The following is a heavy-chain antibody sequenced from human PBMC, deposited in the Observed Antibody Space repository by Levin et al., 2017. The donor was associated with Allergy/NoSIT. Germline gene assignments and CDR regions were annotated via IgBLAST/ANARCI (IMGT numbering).Heavy chain of an antibody. CDR1: GFTFSDYN. J-gene: IGHJ4*02. V-gene: IGHV3-48*01. Sequence: GGSLRLSCAASGFTFSDYNMNWVRQAPGKGLEWLSYINTRGTTTHYADSAKDRFTISRDNANNSLFLQMNSLRVEDTAVYYCARLNPRGSSGPINYADYWGQGSLVTVSS. CDR3: ARLNPRGSSGPINYADY. CDR2: INTRGTTT. D-gene: IGHD5-24*01.